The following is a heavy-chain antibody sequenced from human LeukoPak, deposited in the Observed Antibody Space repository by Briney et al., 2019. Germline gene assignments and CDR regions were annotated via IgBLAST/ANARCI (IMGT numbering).Heavy chain of an antibody. Sequence: GRSLRLSCVASGFSLEDYAMHWVRQAPGKGLEWVSGISWNSGVTGYADSVRGRFTIYRDNAKNSLYLQMHSLRVEDTALYYCAKDGGISPNYYMDVWGKGTTVTVSS. J-gene: IGHJ6*03. V-gene: IGHV3-9*01. CDR3: AKDGGISPNYYMDV. D-gene: IGHD1-26*01. CDR2: ISWNSGVT. CDR1: GFSLEDYA.